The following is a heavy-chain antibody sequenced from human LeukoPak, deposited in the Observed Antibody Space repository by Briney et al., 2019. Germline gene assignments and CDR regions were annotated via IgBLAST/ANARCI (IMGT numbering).Heavy chain of an antibody. CDR3: ARSPNYDILTGYDY. Sequence: GGSLRLSCAASGFTFSSYGMHWVRQAPGKGLEWVAFIRYDGSNKYYADSVKGRFTISRDNAKNSLYLQMNSLRAEDTAVYYCARSPNYDILTGYDYWGQGTLVTVSS. D-gene: IGHD3-9*01. CDR1: GFTFSSYG. J-gene: IGHJ4*02. V-gene: IGHV3-30*02. CDR2: IRYDGSNK.